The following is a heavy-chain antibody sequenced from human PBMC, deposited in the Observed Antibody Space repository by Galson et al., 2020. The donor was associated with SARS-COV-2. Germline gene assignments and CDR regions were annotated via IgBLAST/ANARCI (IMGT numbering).Heavy chain of an antibody. CDR3: ARMWRPYGDFTSLDS. V-gene: IGHV2-26*01. J-gene: IGHJ4*02. CDR1: GFSLSNARMG. D-gene: IGHD4-17*01. CDR2: IFSSADK. Sequence: SGPTLVKPTETLTLTCTVSGFSLSNARMGVSWIRQPPGKALEWLGYIFSSADKSYNTSLKGRVTLSQDTSKSQVILTMTKVDPIDTGTYFCARMWRPYGDFTSLDSWGQGTLVTVSS.